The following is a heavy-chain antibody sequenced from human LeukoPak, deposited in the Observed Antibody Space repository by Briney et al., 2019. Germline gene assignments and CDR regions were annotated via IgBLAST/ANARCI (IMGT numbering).Heavy chain of an antibody. CDR1: GFTFSTFP. CDR3: ARGPGHGHYFDY. J-gene: IGHJ4*02. D-gene: IGHD4-17*01. V-gene: IGHV3-48*01. CDR2: ISSSSDTK. Sequence: GGSLRLSCAASGFTFSTFPMNWVRQAPGKGLEWILYISSSSDTKYHSPSVSGRFTISRDNAKNSLYVQMNSLRAEDRAVYYCARGPGHGHYFDYWGQGTLLTVSS.